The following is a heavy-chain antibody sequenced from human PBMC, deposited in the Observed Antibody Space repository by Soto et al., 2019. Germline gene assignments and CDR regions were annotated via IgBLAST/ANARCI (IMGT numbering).Heavy chain of an antibody. J-gene: IGHJ4*02. Sequence: EVQLVESGGGLVQPGGSLRLSCAASGFTFSSYWMHWVRQAPGKGLVWVSRINSDGSSTTYADSVKGRFTISRDNAKNTVYLQMNSLRAEDTAVYYCASKHSNRAFDYWGQGTLVTVSS. CDR1: GFTFSSYW. CDR2: INSDGSST. V-gene: IGHV3-74*01. CDR3: ASKHSNRAFDY. D-gene: IGHD6-13*01.